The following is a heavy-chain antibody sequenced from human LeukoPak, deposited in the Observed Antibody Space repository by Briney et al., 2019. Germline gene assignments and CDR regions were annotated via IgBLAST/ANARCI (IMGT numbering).Heavy chain of an antibody. CDR3: AKGLSTIFGIY. J-gene: IGHJ4*02. CDR2: ISYDGSNK. V-gene: IGHV3-30*18. Sequence: SGGSLRLSCAASGFTFSSYGMHWVRQAPGKGLEWVAVISYDGSNKYYADSVKGRFTFSRDNSKNTLYLQMNSLRAEDTAVYYCAKGLSTIFGIYWGQGTLVTVSS. D-gene: IGHD3-3*01. CDR1: GFTFSSYG.